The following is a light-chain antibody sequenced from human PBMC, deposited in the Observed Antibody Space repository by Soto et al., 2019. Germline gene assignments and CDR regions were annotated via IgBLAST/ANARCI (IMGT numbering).Light chain of an antibody. CDR2: EVN. Sequence: QSALTQPASLSGSPGQSITISCTGTSCDIGAYDYVSWFQQHPGKAPKLMISEVNNRPSGVSNRFSGSKSGNTAYLTISGLQVEDEAEYFCFSFKTTSTHVFGTGTQLPV. CDR1: SCDIGAYDY. V-gene: IGLV2-14*01. CDR3: FSFKTTSTHV. J-gene: IGLJ1*01.